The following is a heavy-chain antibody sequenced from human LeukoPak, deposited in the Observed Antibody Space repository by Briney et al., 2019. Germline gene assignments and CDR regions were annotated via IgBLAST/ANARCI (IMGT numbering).Heavy chain of an antibody. CDR2: IYYSGST. CDR3: ARGRPTIPYYYYYMDV. D-gene: IGHD5-24*01. CDR1: GGSISSSSYY. J-gene: IGHJ6*03. Sequence: PSETLSLTCTVSGGSISSSSYYWGWSRQPPGKGPEWIVSIYYSGSTYYNPALKSRATISVDTYKNKFSLKLSSVTAADTAVYYCARGRPTIPYYYYYMDVWGKGTTVTV. V-gene: IGHV4-39*07.